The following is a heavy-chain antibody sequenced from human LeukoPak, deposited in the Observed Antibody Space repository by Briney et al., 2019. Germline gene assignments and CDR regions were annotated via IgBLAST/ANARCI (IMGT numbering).Heavy chain of an antibody. Sequence: SQTLSLTCAVSGGSISSSGYSWRWIRQPPGRGLEWIGYIHHTGSTYYNPSLKSRVTISVDRSKNQFSLKLSSVTAADTAMYFCARTPTYCGGDCYYFDPWGQGTLVTVSS. J-gene: IGHJ5*02. V-gene: IGHV4-30-2*01. CDR2: IHHTGST. D-gene: IGHD2-21*02. CDR3: ARTPTYCGGDCYYFDP. CDR1: GGSISSSGYS.